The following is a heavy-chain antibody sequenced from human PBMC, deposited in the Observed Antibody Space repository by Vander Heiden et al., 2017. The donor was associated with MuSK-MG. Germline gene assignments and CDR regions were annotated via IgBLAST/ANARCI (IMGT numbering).Heavy chain of an antibody. J-gene: IGHJ4*02. V-gene: IGHV3-48*02. Sequence: EVQLVESGGGLVQPGGSLRLSCAASGFTFSSYSMNWVRQAPGKGLEWVSYISSSSSTIYYADPVKGRGTISRDNAKNSLYLLMNRLRDDETAVYYCARGSRVTLVLLTGALWETPWVQGTMVTVSS. CDR1: GFTFSSYS. D-gene: IGHD3-9*01. CDR2: ISSSSSTI. CDR3: ARGSRVTLVLLTGALWETP.